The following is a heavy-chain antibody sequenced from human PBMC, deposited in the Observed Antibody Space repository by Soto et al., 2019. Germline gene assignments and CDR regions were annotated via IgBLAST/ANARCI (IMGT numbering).Heavy chain of an antibody. CDR1: GFTFSSYA. CDR3: AKDMYYYDSSGYYRYQSFDY. D-gene: IGHD3-22*01. Sequence: GGSLRLSCAASGFTFSSYAMSWVRQAPGKGLEWVSAISGSGGSTYYADSVKGRFTISRDNSKNTLYPQMNSLRAEDTAVYYCAKDMYYYDSSGYYRYQSFDYWGQGTLVTVSS. J-gene: IGHJ4*02. CDR2: ISGSGGST. V-gene: IGHV3-23*01.